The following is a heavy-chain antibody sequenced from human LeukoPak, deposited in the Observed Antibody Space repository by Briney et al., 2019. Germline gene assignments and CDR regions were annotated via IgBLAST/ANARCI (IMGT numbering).Heavy chain of an antibody. Sequence: SETLSLTCTVSGGSISSYYWSWIRQPPGKGLEWSGYIYYSGSTNYNPSLKSRVTISVDTSKNQFSLKLSSVTAADTAVYYCARFAYVGYCSGGSCRRTLYYYGMDVWGQGTTVTVSS. V-gene: IGHV4-59*08. J-gene: IGHJ6*02. CDR2: IYYSGST. CDR1: GGSISSYY. D-gene: IGHD2-15*01. CDR3: ARFAYVGYCSGGSCRRTLYYYGMDV.